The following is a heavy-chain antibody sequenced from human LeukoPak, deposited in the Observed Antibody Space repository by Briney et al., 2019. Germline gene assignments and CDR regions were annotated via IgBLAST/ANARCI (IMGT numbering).Heavy chain of an antibody. Sequence: SETLSLTCTVSGGSISSGDYYWSWIRQPPGKGLEWIGYIYYSGSTYYNPSLESRVTISVDTSKYQFSLKLSSVTAADTAVYYCARLLATSSWFYDYYYGMDVWGQGTTVTVSS. D-gene: IGHD6-13*01. J-gene: IGHJ6*02. CDR2: IYYSGST. V-gene: IGHV4-30-4*01. CDR1: GGSISSGDYY. CDR3: ARLLATSSWFYDYYYGMDV.